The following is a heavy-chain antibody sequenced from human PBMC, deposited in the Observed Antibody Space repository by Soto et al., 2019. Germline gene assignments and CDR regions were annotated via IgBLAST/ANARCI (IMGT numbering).Heavy chain of an antibody. CDR3: VRVAYGDLGG. Sequence: EVQLVESGGGLVQPGGSLRLSCAASGFTFSSYWMHWVRQAPGKGLVWVSRIKSDGSDTSYADSVKGRFTISRDNAKNTLYLQMSSLRAEDTAVYYCVRVAYGDLGGWGHGTLVIVSS. CDR2: IKSDGSDT. CDR1: GFTFSSYW. J-gene: IGHJ4*01. V-gene: IGHV3-74*01. D-gene: IGHD4-17*01.